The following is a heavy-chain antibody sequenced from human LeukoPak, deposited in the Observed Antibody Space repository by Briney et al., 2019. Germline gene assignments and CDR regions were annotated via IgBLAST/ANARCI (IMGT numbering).Heavy chain of an antibody. D-gene: IGHD3-10*01. Sequence: PGGSLRLSCAASGFTFSSYGMHWVRQAPGKGLEWVAVISYDGSNKYYADSVKGRFTISRDNSKNTLYLQMNSLRAEDTAVYYCAKDSGDAGDYWGQGTLVTVSS. CDR3: AKDSGDAGDY. CDR1: GFTFSSYG. J-gene: IGHJ4*02. V-gene: IGHV3-30*18. CDR2: ISYDGSNK.